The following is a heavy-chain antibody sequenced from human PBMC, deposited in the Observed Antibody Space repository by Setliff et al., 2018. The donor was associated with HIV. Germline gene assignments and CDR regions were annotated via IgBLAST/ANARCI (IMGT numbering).Heavy chain of an antibody. CDR1: GGSISSYY. J-gene: IGHJ4*02. V-gene: IGHV4-59*01. Sequence: SETLSLTCTVSGGSISSYYWSWIRQPPGKGLEWIGYIYYSGSTNYNPSLKSRVTISVDTSKNQFSLKLSSVTAADTAVYYCARVTRYYDSSGYAFDYWGQGTLVTVSS. D-gene: IGHD3-22*01. CDR3: ARVTRYYDSSGYAFDY. CDR2: IYYSGST.